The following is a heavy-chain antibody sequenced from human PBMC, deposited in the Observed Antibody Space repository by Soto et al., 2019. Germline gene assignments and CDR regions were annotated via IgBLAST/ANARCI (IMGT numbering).Heavy chain of an antibody. Sequence: LQLQESGPGVVKPSETLSLACSVSGGPIRSNDYFWGWVRQPPGKGLEWIASIYSNGGTYDSPSLKSRATVSIDTSKNQFFLTVRSVTAADTAVYYCASFLVGATARNDFDSWGQGTLVTISS. CDR2: IYSNGGT. J-gene: IGHJ4*02. V-gene: IGHV4-39*01. CDR1: GGPIRSNDYF. CDR3: ASFLVGATARNDFDS. D-gene: IGHD2-8*02.